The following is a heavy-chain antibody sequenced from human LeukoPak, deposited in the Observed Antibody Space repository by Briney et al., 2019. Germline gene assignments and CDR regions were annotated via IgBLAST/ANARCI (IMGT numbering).Heavy chain of an antibody. J-gene: IGHJ4*02. Sequence: GGSLRLSCAASGFTFDDYAMHWVRQAPGKGLEWVSGISWNSGSIGYADSVKGRFTISRDNAKNSLYLQMNSLRAEDTALYYCAKEVWFGEPQRYFDYWGQGTLVTVSS. CDR3: AKEVWFGEPQRYFDY. CDR2: ISWNSGSI. D-gene: IGHD3-10*01. CDR1: GFTFDDYA. V-gene: IGHV3-9*01.